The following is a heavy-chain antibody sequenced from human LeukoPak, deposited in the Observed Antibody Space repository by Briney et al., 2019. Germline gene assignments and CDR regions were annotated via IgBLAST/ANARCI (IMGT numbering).Heavy chain of an antibody. J-gene: IGHJ6*03. Sequence: SETLSLTCSVSDDSITMYHWIWLRPPPGKGLEWFGYVDHTGSNNFNPSLNGRVSISRDTSKTLFSLRPRCVTAADTAVYFCARGRVSSSTWYSTYYYYFYMDVWGKGTTVTVSS. CDR3: ARGRVSSSTWYSTYYYYFYMDV. V-gene: IGHV4-59*01. D-gene: IGHD4-11*01. CDR1: DDSITMYH. CDR2: VDHTGSN.